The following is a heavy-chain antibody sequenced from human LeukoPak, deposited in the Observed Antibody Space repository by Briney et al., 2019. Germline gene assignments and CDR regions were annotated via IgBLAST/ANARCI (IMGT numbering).Heavy chain of an antibody. D-gene: IGHD6-19*01. CDR2: VRFNGNDK. V-gene: IGHV3-30*02. CDR1: GFTFTAYG. J-gene: IGHJ4*02. Sequence: GGSLRLSCAASGFTFTAYGMQWVRQAPGKGLEWVAFVRFNGNDKYYADSVKGRFTISRDNSKNTVDLQMDSLRAEDTAVYYCAKAGSGWYAPYWGQGALVTVS. CDR3: AKAGSGWYAPY.